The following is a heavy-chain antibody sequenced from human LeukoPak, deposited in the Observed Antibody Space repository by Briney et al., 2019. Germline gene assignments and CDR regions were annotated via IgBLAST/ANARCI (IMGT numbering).Heavy chain of an antibody. J-gene: IGHJ4*02. V-gene: IGHV3-9*01. CDR3: AKTDY. CDR2: ISWNSGSI. Sequence: SGGSLRLSCAASGFTFDDYAMHWVRHAPGKGLEWVSGISWNSGSIGYADSVKGRFTISRDKAKNSLYLQMNSLRAEDTALYYCAKTDYWGQGTLVTVSS. CDR1: GFTFDDYA.